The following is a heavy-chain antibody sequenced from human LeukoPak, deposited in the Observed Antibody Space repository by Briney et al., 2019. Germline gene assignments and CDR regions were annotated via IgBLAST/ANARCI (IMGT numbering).Heavy chain of an antibody. J-gene: IGHJ4*02. CDR2: INHSGST. D-gene: IGHD3-16*01. Sequence: SETLSLTCAVYGGSFSGYYWSWIRQPPGKGLEWIGEINHSGSTNYNPSLKSRVTISVDTSKTQLSLKLSSVTAADTAVYYCARGGGYFNYWGQGTLVTVSS. V-gene: IGHV4-34*01. CDR1: GGSFSGYY. CDR3: ARGGGYFNY.